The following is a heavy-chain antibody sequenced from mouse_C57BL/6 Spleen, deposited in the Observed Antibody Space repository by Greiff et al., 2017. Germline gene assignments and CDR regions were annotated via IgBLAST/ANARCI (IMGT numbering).Heavy chain of an antibody. V-gene: IGHV1-59*01. CDR3: ARGHYGSSEYYFDY. D-gene: IGHD1-1*01. Sequence: QVQLQQPGAELVRPGTSVKLSCKASGYTFTSYWMHWVKQRPGQGLEWIGVIDPSDSYTNYTQKFKGKATLTVDTSSSTAYMQLSSLTAEDSAVYYCARGHYGSSEYYFDYWGQGTTLTVSS. J-gene: IGHJ2*01. CDR1: GYTFTSYW. CDR2: IDPSDSYT.